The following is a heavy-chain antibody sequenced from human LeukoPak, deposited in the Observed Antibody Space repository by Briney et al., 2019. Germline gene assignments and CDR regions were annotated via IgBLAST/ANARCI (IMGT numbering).Heavy chain of an antibody. CDR1: GYTFTSYD. D-gene: IGHD3-10*01. Sequence: GASVKVSCKASGYTFTSYDINWVRQATGQGLEWMGWMNPNSGNTGYAQKFQGRVTITADKPTSTAYMELSSLRSEDTAVYYCARVSVRGVITLDYWGQGTLVTVSS. CDR2: MNPNSGNT. V-gene: IGHV1-8*01. J-gene: IGHJ4*02. CDR3: ARVSVRGVITLDY.